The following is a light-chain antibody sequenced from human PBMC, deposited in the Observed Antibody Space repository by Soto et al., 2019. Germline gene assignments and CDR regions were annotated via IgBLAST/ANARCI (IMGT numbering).Light chain of an antibody. CDR3: MRSQQSPPT. Sequence: DIVMTQSPLSLPVTPGEPASISCSSSQSLLQSNGYNYLDWYLQKPGQSPQLLIYFGSYRASGVADRFRGSGSGPDFTLKRRRVEAEDVGVYYCMRSQQSPPTFGQGTKVEI. V-gene: IGKV2-28*01. CDR2: FGS. J-gene: IGKJ1*01. CDR1: QSLLQSNGYNY.